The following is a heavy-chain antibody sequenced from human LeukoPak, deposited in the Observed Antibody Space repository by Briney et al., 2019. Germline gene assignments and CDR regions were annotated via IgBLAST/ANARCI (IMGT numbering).Heavy chain of an antibody. CDR3: ARGRGLGVVSPYFDY. CDR2: IYGDGRT. V-gene: IGHV3-53*01. D-gene: IGHD3-3*01. Sequence: GGSLRLSCVVSGFSVSNNYIIWVRQAPGNGLERVSVIYGDGRTSHSASVRGRFTISKDNSKNIVSLQMNNLRAEDTAVYYCARGRGLGVVSPYFDYWGQGTLVTVSS. J-gene: IGHJ4*02. CDR1: GFSVSNNY.